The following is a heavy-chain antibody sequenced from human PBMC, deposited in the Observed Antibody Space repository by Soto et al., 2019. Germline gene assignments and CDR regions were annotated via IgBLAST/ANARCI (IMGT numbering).Heavy chain of an antibody. Sequence: AASVKVSSKASGYTFTSYGISWVRQAPGQGLEWMGWISAYNGNTNYAQKLQGRVTMTTDTSTSTAYMELRSLRSDDTAVYSCARQDYYDSSGYPSWCDPWGQGTLGTVSS. CDR2: ISAYNGNT. D-gene: IGHD3-22*01. V-gene: IGHV1-18*04. J-gene: IGHJ5*02. CDR1: GYTFTSYG. CDR3: ARQDYYDSSGYPSWCDP.